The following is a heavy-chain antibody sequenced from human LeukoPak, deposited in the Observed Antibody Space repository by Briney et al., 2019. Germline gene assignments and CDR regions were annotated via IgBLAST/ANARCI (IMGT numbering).Heavy chain of an antibody. CDR3: ARDYILPLETDNGDGFAI. J-gene: IGHJ3*02. Sequence: GASVSVSCTASGYTFRQYSISWVRQAPGKGVEWMGWVSPSHTTRVYAQEFQGRVTITADTNTNTVSMELRSLRFDDTAVYFCARDYILPLETDNGDGFAIWGQGTVVTVSS. D-gene: IGHD3-3*02. CDR2: VSPSHTTR. V-gene: IGHV1-18*01. CDR1: GYTFRQYS.